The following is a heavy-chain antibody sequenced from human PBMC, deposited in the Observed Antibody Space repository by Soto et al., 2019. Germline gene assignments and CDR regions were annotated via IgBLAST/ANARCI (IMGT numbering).Heavy chain of an antibody. Sequence: QVQLVQSGAEVKKAGSSVKVSCKVSGGTFSSYFINWVRQAPGQGLEWVGGIIPVFGTASYAEKFQGRVTITADESMSTAYWGLSSLRPDDTAVYYCARETPSAAAAYYYYGLDVWGQGTTVTVPS. CDR2: IIPVFGTA. J-gene: IGHJ6*02. D-gene: IGHD6-13*01. V-gene: IGHV1-69*01. CDR1: GGTFSSYF. CDR3: ARETPSAAAAYYYYGLDV.